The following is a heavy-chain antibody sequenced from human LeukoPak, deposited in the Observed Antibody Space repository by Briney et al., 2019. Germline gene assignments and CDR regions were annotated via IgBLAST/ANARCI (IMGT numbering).Heavy chain of an antibody. Sequence: GESLKISCKGSGYSFTSYWIGWVRQMPGKGLEWMGIIYPGDFDTRFSPSFQGQVTISADKSISTAYLQWSSLKASDTAMYYCARRRSGYCSSTSCYGYYYYYMDVWGKGTTVTVSS. D-gene: IGHD2-2*01. CDR1: GYSFTSYW. V-gene: IGHV5-51*01. CDR3: ARRRSGYCSSTSCYGYYYYYMDV. CDR2: IYPGDFDT. J-gene: IGHJ6*03.